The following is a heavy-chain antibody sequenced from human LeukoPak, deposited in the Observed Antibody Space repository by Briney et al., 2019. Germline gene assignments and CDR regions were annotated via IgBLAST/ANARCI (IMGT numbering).Heavy chain of an antibody. Sequence: SQTLSLTCTVSGGSVSRGDYYWSWIRQPPGKGLEWIGYIYYSGSTYYNPSLKSRVTISVDTSKNQFSLKLSSVTAADTAVYYCARGVHPFYDSNGPLGYWGQGTLVTVSS. CDR2: IYYSGST. CDR1: GGSVSRGDYY. V-gene: IGHV4-30-4*08. CDR3: ARGVHPFYDSNGPLGY. D-gene: IGHD3-22*01. J-gene: IGHJ4*02.